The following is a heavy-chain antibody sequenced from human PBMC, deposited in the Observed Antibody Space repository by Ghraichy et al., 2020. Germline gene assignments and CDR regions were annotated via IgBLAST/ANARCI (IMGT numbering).Heavy chain of an antibody. Sequence: SVKVSCKASGGTFSSYAISWVRQAPGQGLEWMGGIIPIFGTANYAQKFQGRVTITADESTSTAYMELSSLRSEDTAVYYCAREEGGYYDSSGYYRPHFQHWARAPWSPSPQ. V-gene: IGHV1-69*13. CDR3: AREEGGYYDSSGYYRPHFQH. CDR2: IIPIFGTA. J-gene: IGHJ1*01. CDR1: GGTFSSYA. D-gene: IGHD3-22*01.